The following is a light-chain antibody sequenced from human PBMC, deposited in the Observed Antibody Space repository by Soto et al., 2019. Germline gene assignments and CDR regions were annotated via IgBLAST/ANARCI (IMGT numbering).Light chain of an antibody. CDR1: QSMNDW. J-gene: IGKJ1*01. CDR3: LRYNAFSQT. Sequence: DIQMTQSPSTLSASVGDRVTITCRASQSMNDWLAWYQQKPGKAPKVLIYDASSLQSGVPSRFSGSGSGTEFTLTIDSLQTDDVATYYCLRYNAFSQTFGQGTKVEI. CDR2: DAS. V-gene: IGKV1-5*01.